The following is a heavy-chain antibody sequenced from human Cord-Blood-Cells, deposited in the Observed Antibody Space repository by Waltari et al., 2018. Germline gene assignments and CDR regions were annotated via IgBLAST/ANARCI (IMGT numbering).Heavy chain of an antibody. CDR1: GYTPTELS. V-gene: IGHV1-24*01. J-gene: IGHJ5*02. D-gene: IGHD2-2*01. CDR3: ATQYCSSTSCYYNWFDP. CDR2: FDPEDGET. Sequence: QVQLVQSGAEVKKPGASVKVSCKVSGYTPTELSMPWVRQAPGKGLEWMGGFDPEDGETIYAQKFQGRVTMTEDTSTDTAYMELSSRRSEDTAVYYCATQYCSSTSCYYNWFDPWGQGTLVTVSS.